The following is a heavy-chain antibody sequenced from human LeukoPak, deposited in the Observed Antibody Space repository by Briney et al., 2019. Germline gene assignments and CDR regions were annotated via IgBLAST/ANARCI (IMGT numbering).Heavy chain of an antibody. V-gene: IGHV3-30*18. CDR3: AKSRLSGINDAFDI. CDR1: GFTFSDCY. D-gene: IGHD3-3*01. CDR2: ISYDGNNK. Sequence: GGSLRLSCAASGFTFSDCYMSWIRQAPGKGLEWVSVISYDGNNKYYADSVKGRFTISRDNSKNTLYLQMNSLRAEDTALYYCAKSRLSGINDAFDIWGQGTMVTVSS. J-gene: IGHJ3*02.